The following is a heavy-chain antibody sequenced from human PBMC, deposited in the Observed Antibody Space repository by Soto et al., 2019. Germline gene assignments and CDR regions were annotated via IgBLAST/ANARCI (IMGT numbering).Heavy chain of an antibody. J-gene: IGHJ6*03. CDR2: IYYSGST. D-gene: IGHD3-3*01. V-gene: IGHV4-59*01. CDR1: GGSISSYY. Sequence: ASETLSLTCTVSGGSISSYYWSWIRQPPGKGLEWIGYIYYSGSTNYNPSLKSRVTISVDTSKNQFSLKLSSVTAADTAVYYCARELYDFWSGHGEGKGPGSYYYYYYYMDVWGKGTTVTSP. CDR3: ARELYDFWSGHGEGKGPGSYYYYYYYMDV.